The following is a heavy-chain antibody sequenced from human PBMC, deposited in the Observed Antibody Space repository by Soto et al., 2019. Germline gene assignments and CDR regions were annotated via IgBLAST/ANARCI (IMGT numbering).Heavy chain of an antibody. CDR1: GGSISSISYY. J-gene: IGHJ4*02. Sequence: QLQLQESGPGLVKPSETLALTCTVSGGSISSISYYWGWIRQPPGKGLEWIARIKYSGHTFYNPSLKSRVTMSVDKSKKQFSLRLSSVTAAETAVYYCARVDIAVVPSTTFDYWGQGTLVTVSS. CDR3: ARVDIAVVPSTTFDY. V-gene: IGHV4-39*01. D-gene: IGHD2-2*01. CDR2: IKYSGHT.